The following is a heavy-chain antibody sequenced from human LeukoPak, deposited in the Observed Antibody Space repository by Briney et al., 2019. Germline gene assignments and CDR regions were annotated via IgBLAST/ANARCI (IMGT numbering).Heavy chain of an antibody. CDR3: ARHGERGYYYYMDV. D-gene: IGHD1-26*01. V-gene: IGHV4-38-2*02. J-gene: IGHJ6*03. Sequence: SETLSLTCTVSGYSISSGYYWGWIRQSPGKGLEWIGSVFHTVITYYNPSVTSRLSISVDTSKNQFSLKLSSVTAADTAVYYCARHGERGYYYYMDVWGKGTTVTVSS. CDR1: GYSISSGYY. CDR2: VFHTVIT.